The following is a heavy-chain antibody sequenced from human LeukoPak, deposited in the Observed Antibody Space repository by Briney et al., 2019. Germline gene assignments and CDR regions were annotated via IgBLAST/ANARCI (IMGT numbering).Heavy chain of an antibody. V-gene: IGHV4-59*01. CDR2: IYYSGST. CDR1: GGSISSYY. CDR3: ARFYSSGCDY. J-gene: IGHJ4*02. D-gene: IGHD6-19*01. Sequence: PSETLSLTCTVSGGSISSYYWSWIRQPPGKGLEWIGYIYYSGSTNYNPSPKSRVTISVDTSKNQFSLKLSSVTAADTAVYYCARFYSSGCDYWGQGTLVTVSS.